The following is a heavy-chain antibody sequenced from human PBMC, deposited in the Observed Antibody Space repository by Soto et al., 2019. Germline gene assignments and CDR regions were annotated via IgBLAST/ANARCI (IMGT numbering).Heavy chain of an antibody. V-gene: IGHV2-26*01. CDR3: ARILRRDGYNFFYYFDY. J-gene: IGHJ4*02. Sequence: QVTLKESGPVLVKPTETLTLTCTVSGFSLSNARMGVSWIRQPPGKALEWLAHIFSNAEKSYSTSLKSRLTISKDTSKSQVVLTMTNMDPVDTATYYCARILRRDGYNFFYYFDYWGQGTLVTVSS. D-gene: IGHD5-12*01. CDR2: IFSNAEK. CDR1: GFSLSNARMG.